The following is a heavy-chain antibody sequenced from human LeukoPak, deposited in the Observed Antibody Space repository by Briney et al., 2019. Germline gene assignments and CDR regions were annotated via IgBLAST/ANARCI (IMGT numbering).Heavy chain of an antibody. CDR2: IYYSGST. CDR1: GGSISSSNHY. CDR3: ARLKTTVVRVDYFDN. J-gene: IGHJ4*02. V-gene: IGHV4-39*01. D-gene: IGHD4-23*01. Sequence: SETLSLTCTVSGGSISSSNHYWAWIRQPPGKGLEWIGSIYYSGSTYYNPSLKSRVTISVDTSKNQFSLKLSSVTAADTAVYYCARLKTTVVRVDYFDNWGQGTLVTVSS.